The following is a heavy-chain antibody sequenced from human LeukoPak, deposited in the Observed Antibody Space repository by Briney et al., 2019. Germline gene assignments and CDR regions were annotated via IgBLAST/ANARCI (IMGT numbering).Heavy chain of an antibody. D-gene: IGHD6-13*01. CDR1: GYTFTGYY. J-gene: IGHJ1*01. CDR2: INPNSGGA. Sequence: ASVKVSCKASGYTFTGYYMHWVRQAPGQGLEWMGWINPNSGGANYAQKFQGRVTMARDTSISTTYMELSRLRSDDTAVYYCARGPAAGTDMQHWGQGTLVTVSS. V-gene: IGHV1-2*02. CDR3: ARGPAAGTDMQH.